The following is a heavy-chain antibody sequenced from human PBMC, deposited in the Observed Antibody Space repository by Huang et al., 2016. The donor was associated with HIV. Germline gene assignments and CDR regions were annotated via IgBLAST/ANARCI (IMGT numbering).Heavy chain of an antibody. J-gene: IGHJ4*02. D-gene: IGHD6-13*01. V-gene: IGHV2-5*02. CDR1: GFSLTSSGVA. CDR3: VHRLRYGKWYVDY. Sequence: QITLKESGPTLVKPTQTLTLTCTFSGFSLTSSGVAVGWIRQPPGEALEWLAIIYWDNEERFRPSLKTRLTITKDTRKNEVVLTMTNMDPVDTATYYCVHRLRYGKWYVDYWGQGVLVTVSS. CDR2: IYWDNEE.